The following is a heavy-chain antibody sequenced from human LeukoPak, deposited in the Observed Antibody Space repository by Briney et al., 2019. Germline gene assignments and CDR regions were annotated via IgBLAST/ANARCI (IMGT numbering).Heavy chain of an antibody. CDR3: ARDRLVRGVIPNWFDP. Sequence: SQTLSLTCAISGDIVSSNSAAWNWIRQSPSRGLEWLGRTYYRSKWYNDYAVSVKSRITINPDTSKNQFSLQLNSVTPEDTAVYYCARDRLVRGVIPNWFDPWGQGTLVTVSS. CDR1: GDIVSSNSAA. J-gene: IGHJ5*02. V-gene: IGHV6-1*01. D-gene: IGHD3-10*01. CDR2: TYYRSKWYN.